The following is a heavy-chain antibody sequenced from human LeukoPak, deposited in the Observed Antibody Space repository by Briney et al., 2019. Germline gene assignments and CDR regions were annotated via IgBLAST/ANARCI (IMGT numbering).Heavy chain of an antibody. J-gene: IGHJ2*01. CDR2: MNPSSGNT. V-gene: IGHV1-8*01. Sequence: ASVNVSCKSAVYTFSSYDINWVRQAPGQGLAYMGWMNPSSGNTGYTQKFQGRITMTRDTSIGTAYMELSSLKSEDTALYYCTRMRGYTYGYWYLDLWGRGTLVTVSS. CDR3: TRMRGYTYGYWYLDL. D-gene: IGHD5-18*01. CDR1: VYTFSSYD.